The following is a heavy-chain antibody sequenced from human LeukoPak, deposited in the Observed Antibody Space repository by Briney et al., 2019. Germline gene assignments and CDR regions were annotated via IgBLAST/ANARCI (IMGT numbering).Heavy chain of an antibody. Sequence: GSLRLSCAASGFTFSSYSMNWVRQAPGKGLEWVSSISSSSYIYYADSVKGRFTISRDNAKNSLYLQMNSLRAEDTAVYYCARGTGTNYYDSSGLDFDYWGQGTLVTVSS. V-gene: IGHV3-21*01. CDR2: ISSSSYI. J-gene: IGHJ4*02. CDR3: ARGTGTNYYDSSGLDFDY. D-gene: IGHD3-22*01. CDR1: GFTFSSYS.